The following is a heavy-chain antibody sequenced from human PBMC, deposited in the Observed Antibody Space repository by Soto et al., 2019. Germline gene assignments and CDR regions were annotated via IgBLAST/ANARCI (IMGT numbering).Heavy chain of an antibody. V-gene: IGHV4-34*01. D-gene: IGHD3-10*01. CDR3: VTSLWFGTQPEI. CDR1: GGSFSGYY. CDR2: ISPSGTT. Sequence: QVQLQRWGAGLLKPSETPSLTCAVYGGSFSGYYWTWFRQPPGKGLEWIGEISPSGTTKYIPSLKSRVTISADTSKNQFSLKVTSVTAADTAMYYCVTSLWFGTQPEIWGQGALVTVSS. J-gene: IGHJ4*02.